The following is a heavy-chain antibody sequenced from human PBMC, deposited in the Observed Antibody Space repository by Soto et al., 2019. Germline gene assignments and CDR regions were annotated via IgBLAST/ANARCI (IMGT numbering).Heavy chain of an antibody. CDR2: ISCSGGST. Sequence: GGSVRLSGAASGFTFSSYAMSWVRQAPGKGLERVSAISCSGGSTYYADSGKWRFTISRDNSKNTLYLQLTSLRAEHTAVYYCAKEPLQYSSSWLGLRYYFDYWRQGTLVTVSS. CDR3: AKEPLQYSSSWLGLRYYFDY. V-gene: IGHV3-23*01. CDR1: GFTFSSYA. J-gene: IGHJ4*02. D-gene: IGHD6-13*01.